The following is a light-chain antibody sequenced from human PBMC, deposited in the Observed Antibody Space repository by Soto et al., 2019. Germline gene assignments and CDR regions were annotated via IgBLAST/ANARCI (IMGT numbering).Light chain of an antibody. CDR1: EDISNY. V-gene: IGKV1-27*01. CDR2: GAS. CDR3: QNYNRAPWT. Sequence: DIQMTQSPSSLSASVGDRVIITCRASEDISNYLAWYQQKPGKVPKLLIYGASTLQSGVTSRFSGSGSGTDFTLTISSLQTEDVATYYCQNYNRAPWTFGQGTKVESK. J-gene: IGKJ1*01.